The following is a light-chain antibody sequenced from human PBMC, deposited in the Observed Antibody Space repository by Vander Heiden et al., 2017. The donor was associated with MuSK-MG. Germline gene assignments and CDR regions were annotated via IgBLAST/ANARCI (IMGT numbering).Light chain of an antibody. V-gene: IGLV2-8*01. CDR1: SSDIGGYDF. CDR3: TSYAGSNSVL. Sequence: QSALTQPPSASGSPGPSVTIPCTGTSSDIGGYDFVSWYQLFPGKAPKLILYEVSKRPSGVPDRFSGSKSGSTASLTVSRLQDEDEGDYYCTSYAGSNSVLFGGGTKLTVL. J-gene: IGLJ2*01. CDR2: EVS.